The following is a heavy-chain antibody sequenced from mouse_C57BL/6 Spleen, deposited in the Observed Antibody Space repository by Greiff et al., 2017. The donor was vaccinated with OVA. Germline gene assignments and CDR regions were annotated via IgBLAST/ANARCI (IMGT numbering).Heavy chain of an antibody. Sequence: VQLQQSGAELVRPGASVKLSCTASGFTIKDDYMHWVKQRPEQGLEWIGRIDPENGDTEYASKFQGKATITADTSSNTAYLQLSSLTSEDTAVYYCTTNWAFDYWGQGTTLTVSS. CDR1: GFTIKDDY. CDR3: TTNWAFDY. J-gene: IGHJ2*01. D-gene: IGHD4-1*01. CDR2: IDPENGDT. V-gene: IGHV14-4*01.